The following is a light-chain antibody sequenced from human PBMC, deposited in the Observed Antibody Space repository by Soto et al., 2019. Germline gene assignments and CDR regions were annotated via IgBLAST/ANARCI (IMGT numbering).Light chain of an antibody. Sequence: QSVLTQPASVSGSPGQSNPISCTGTSSDVGGYNYVSWYQQHPGKAPKLMIYDVSNRPSGVSNRFSGSKSGNTASLTISGLQAEDEADYYCSSYTSSSTLVFGTGTKVTVL. CDR2: DVS. V-gene: IGLV2-14*01. CDR3: SSYTSSSTLV. CDR1: SSDVGGYNY. J-gene: IGLJ1*01.